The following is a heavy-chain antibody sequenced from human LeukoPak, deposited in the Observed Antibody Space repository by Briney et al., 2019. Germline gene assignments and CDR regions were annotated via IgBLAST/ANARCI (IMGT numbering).Heavy chain of an antibody. D-gene: IGHD1-14*01. Sequence: ASVKVSCKAYGYTFTSYGISWVRQAPGQGLEWMGRIIPILGIANYAQKFLGRVTITADKSTSTAYMELSSLRSEDTAVYYCARVLRNSDAFDIWGQGTMVTVSS. V-gene: IGHV1-69*04. CDR2: IIPILGIA. CDR3: ARVLRNSDAFDI. J-gene: IGHJ3*02. CDR1: GYTFTSYG.